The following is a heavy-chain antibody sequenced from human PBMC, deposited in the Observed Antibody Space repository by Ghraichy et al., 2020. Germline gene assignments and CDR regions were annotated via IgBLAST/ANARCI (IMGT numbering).Heavy chain of an antibody. CDR1: GGSIRTYSINSNN. V-gene: IGHV4-61*01. J-gene: IGHJ5*02. Sequence: SETLSLTCSVSGGSIRTYSINSNNWSWIRQPPGKGLEWIGYVYYTGSTNYNPSLKSRVTISLDTSKNQFSLRLSSVTPADTAVYYCARYDYGDYGWFDPWGQGTLVIVSS. D-gene: IGHD4-17*01. CDR3: ARYDYGDYGWFDP. CDR2: VYYTGST.